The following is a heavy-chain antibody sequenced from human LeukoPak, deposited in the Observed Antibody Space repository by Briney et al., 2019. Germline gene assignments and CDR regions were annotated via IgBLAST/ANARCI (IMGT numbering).Heavy chain of an antibody. J-gene: IGHJ5*02. V-gene: IGHV4-39*07. CDR1: GGSISTSNYY. Sequence: KPSETLSLTCTVSGGSISTSNYYWGWIRQPPGKGLEWIGYIYYSGSTYYNPSLKSRVTISVDTSKNQFSLKLSSVTAADTAVYYCARSGRYCSSTSCYGYGDNWFDPWGQGTLVTVSS. CDR3: ARSGRYCSSTSCYGYGDNWFDP. D-gene: IGHD2-2*01. CDR2: IYYSGST.